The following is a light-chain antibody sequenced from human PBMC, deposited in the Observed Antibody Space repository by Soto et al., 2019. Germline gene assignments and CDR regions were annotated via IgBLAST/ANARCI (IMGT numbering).Light chain of an antibody. V-gene: IGKV3-20*01. Sequence: ELVLTQSPGTLSLSPGERVTLSCRASQYVSNDYLDWYQHRPGQAPRLLVHVASSRATGVPDRFSGRGSGTDFTLSISRLEPEDFATYYGEEYGTSPVFTFGPGTQVYI. CDR1: QYVSNDY. CDR3: EEYGTSPVFT. CDR2: VAS. J-gene: IGKJ3*01.